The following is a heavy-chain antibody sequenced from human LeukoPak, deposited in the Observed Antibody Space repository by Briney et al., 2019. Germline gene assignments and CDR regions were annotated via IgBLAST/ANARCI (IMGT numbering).Heavy chain of an antibody. J-gene: IGHJ6*03. D-gene: IGHD3-16*01. CDR2: IYHSGST. Sequence: PSETLSLTCAVSGGSIISTNWWSWVRQPPGKGLEWIGEIYHSGSTNYNPSLKSRVTISVDNSKNQVSLNLSSVTAADTAVYYCARALSGGLRLGGPNYYMDVWGKVTTVTVSS. V-gene: IGHV4-4*02. CDR1: GGSIISTNW. CDR3: ARALSGGLRLGGPNYYMDV.